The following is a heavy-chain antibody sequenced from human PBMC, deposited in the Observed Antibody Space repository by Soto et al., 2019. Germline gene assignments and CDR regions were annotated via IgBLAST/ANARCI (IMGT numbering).Heavy chain of an antibody. Sequence: QVQLVQSGAEVKKPGSSVKVSCKASGGTFSSYTISWVRQAPGQGLEWMGRIIPILGIANYAQKFQGRVTIGGEKSTSTAYMGGGSLRSEDTAVYYCARDGGGVVVPAADWYFDLWGRGTLVTVSS. CDR1: GGTFSSYT. CDR3: ARDGGGVVVPAADWYFDL. J-gene: IGHJ2*01. D-gene: IGHD2-2*01. V-gene: IGHV1-69*02. CDR2: IIPILGIA.